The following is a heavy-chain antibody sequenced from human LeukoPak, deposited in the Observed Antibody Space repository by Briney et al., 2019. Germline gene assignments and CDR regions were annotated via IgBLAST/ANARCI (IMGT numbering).Heavy chain of an antibody. D-gene: IGHD3-16*01. V-gene: IGHV4-38-2*02. Sequence: PSETLSLTCTVSGYSMSSGYYWGWIRQPPERGLERLGSMYHTGSTYYNPSLKSRATISVDTSKNQFYLKLSSVTAADAAVYYCARGSDRGGDYYMDVWGKGTTVTISS. CDR1: GYSMSSGYY. CDR2: MYHTGST. CDR3: ARGSDRGGDYYMDV. J-gene: IGHJ6*03.